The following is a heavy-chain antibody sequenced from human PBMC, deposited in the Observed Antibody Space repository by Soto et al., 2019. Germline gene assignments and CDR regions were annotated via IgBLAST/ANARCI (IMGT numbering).Heavy chain of an antibody. J-gene: IGHJ5*02. CDR3: ARDGFCTSTTCRVGNWFDP. D-gene: IGHD2-2*01. V-gene: IGHV4-34*01. CDR1: GGSFSGYY. CDR2: INHRGST. Sequence: QVQLQQWGAGLLKPSETLSLTCGFYGGSFSGYYWSCIRQSPGKGLEWMGGINHRGSTNYNPSLESRVTISVDASKTQFSLKLPSVTAADTAMYYCARDGFCTSTTCRVGNWFDPWGQGTLVTVSS.